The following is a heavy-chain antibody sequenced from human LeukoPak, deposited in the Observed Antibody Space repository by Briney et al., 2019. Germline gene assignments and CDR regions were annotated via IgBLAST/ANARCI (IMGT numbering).Heavy chain of an antibody. CDR1: GFTFSSYA. V-gene: IGHV3-23*01. Sequence: GGSLRRSCAASGFTFSSYAMSWVREAPGKGLEWVSAISGSGGSTYYADYVKGRFTISRDNSKNTLYLQMNSLRAEDTAVYYCAKGGLHNPQGFDYWGQGTMVTVSS. CDR3: AKGGLHNPQGFDY. CDR2: ISGSGGST. J-gene: IGHJ4*02. D-gene: IGHD5-24*01.